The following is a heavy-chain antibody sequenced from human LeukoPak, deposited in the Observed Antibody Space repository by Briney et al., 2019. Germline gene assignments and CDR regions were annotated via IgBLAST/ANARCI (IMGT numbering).Heavy chain of an antibody. CDR2: INPSGGST. CDR1: GYTFTSYY. J-gene: IGHJ3*02. V-gene: IGHV1-46*01. D-gene: IGHD1-26*01. CDR3: ARDLVVPSGSYAFDI. Sequence: ASVKVSCKASGYTFTSYYMHWVRQAPGQGLEWMGIINPSGGSTSYAQKFQGRVTMTRDTSTSTVYMELSSLRSEDTAVYYCARDLVVPSGSYAFDIWGQGTTVTVSS.